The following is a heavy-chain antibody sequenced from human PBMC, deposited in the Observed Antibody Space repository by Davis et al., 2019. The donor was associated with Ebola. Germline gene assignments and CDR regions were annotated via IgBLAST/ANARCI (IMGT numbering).Heavy chain of an antibody. CDR1: GYTFTNYG. D-gene: IGHD1-1*01. Sequence: ASVKVSCKASGYTFTNYGITWVRQAPGQGLEWMGWINPHNGNTNYAQNVQGRVIMTSDTATTTAYMEVGSLRSDDTAVYYCARAQLPTTSDHWGQGTPVTVSS. V-gene: IGHV1-18*04. J-gene: IGHJ4*02. CDR2: INPHNGNT. CDR3: ARAQLPTTSDH.